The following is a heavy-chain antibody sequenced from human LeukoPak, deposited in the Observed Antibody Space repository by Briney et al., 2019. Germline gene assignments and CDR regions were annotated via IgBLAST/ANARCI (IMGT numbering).Heavy chain of an antibody. CDR1: GFTFSSYS. CDR2: ISSSSSYI. D-gene: IGHD3-22*01. J-gene: IGHJ4*02. Sequence: KTGGSLRLSCAVSGFTFSSYSMNWVRQAPGKGLEWVSSISSSSSYIYYADSVKGRFTISRDNAKNSLYLQMNSLRAEDTAVYYCARLSDSSGEFDYWGQGTLVTVSS. V-gene: IGHV3-21*01. CDR3: ARLSDSSGEFDY.